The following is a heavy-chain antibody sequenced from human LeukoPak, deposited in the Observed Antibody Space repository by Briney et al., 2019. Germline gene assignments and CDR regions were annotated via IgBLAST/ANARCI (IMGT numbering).Heavy chain of an antibody. J-gene: IGHJ6*03. D-gene: IGHD2-2*01. Sequence: GASVKVSCKASGGTFSSCAISWVRQAPGQGLEWMGGIIPIFGTANYAQKFHGRVTITTDESTSTAYMELSSLRSEDTAVYYCARGIVVVPAATDYHYMDVWGKGTTVTVSS. CDR1: GGTFSSCA. CDR2: IIPIFGTA. V-gene: IGHV1-69*05. CDR3: ARGIVVVPAATDYHYMDV.